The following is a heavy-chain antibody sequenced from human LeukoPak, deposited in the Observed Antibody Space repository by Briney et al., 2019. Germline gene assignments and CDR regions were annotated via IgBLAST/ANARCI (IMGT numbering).Heavy chain of an antibody. V-gene: IGHV3-23*01. CDR2: ISGSGGST. CDR1: GFTFSSYA. J-gene: IGHJ4*02. D-gene: IGHD3-10*01. Sequence: PGGSLRLSCAASGFTFSSYAMSWVRQAPGKGLEWVPAISGSGGSTYYADSVKGRFTISRDNSKNTLYLQMNSRRAEDTAVYYCAKPRLWFGEFLYYFDYWGQGTLVTVSS. CDR3: AKPRLWFGEFLYYFDY.